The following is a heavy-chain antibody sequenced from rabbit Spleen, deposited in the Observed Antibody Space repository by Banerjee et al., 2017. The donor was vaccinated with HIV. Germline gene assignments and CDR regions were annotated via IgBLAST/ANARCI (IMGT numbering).Heavy chain of an antibody. CDR3: ARDLVAVIGWNFNL. Sequence: QEQLVESGGDLVKPEGSLTLTCTASGFSFSSGYWICWVRQAPGRGLEWIGCIYTGSSGSTYYASWAKGRFSISRSTSLNTVTLQMTSLTAADTATYFCARDLVAVIGWNFNLWGPGTLVTVS. D-gene: IGHD1-1*01. V-gene: IGHV1S45*01. CDR1: GFSFSSGYW. CDR2: IYTGSSGST. J-gene: IGHJ4*01.